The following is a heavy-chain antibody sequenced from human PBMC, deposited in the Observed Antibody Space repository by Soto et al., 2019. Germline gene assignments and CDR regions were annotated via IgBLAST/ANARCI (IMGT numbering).Heavy chain of an antibody. CDR2: IYPADSDT. D-gene: IGHD2-2*01. V-gene: IGHV5-51*01. J-gene: IGHJ6*03. CDR3: ARGAPMYSYYYVDV. CDR1: GYTFNPYW. Sequence: PGESLKISCAGSGYTFNPYWIAWVRQMPGKGLEWMGIIYPADSDTRYSPSFKGQVTISADKSIGTAYLQWTSLKASDTAIYYCARGAPMYSYYYVDVWGKGTTVTVSS.